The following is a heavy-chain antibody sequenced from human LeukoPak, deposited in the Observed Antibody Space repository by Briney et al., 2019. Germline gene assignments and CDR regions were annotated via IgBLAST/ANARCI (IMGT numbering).Heavy chain of an antibody. CDR1: GYSISSGYY. Sequence: SETLSLTCTVSGYSISSGYYWGWIRQPPGKGLEWIGSIYHSGSTYYNPSLKSRVTISVDTSKNQFSLKLSSVTAADTAVYYCARARITMIVVVTRASFDYWGQGTLVTVSS. CDR3: ARARITMIVVVTRASFDY. J-gene: IGHJ4*02. D-gene: IGHD3-22*01. V-gene: IGHV4-38-2*02. CDR2: IYHSGST.